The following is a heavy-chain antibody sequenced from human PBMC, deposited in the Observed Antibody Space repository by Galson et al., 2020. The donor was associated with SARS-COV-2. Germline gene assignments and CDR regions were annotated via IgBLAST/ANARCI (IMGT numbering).Heavy chain of an antibody. V-gene: IGHV3-23*01. D-gene: IGHD3-9*01. CDR3: AKEVPMTGRTDEYFQH. J-gene: IGHJ1*01. Sequence: GGSLRPSCAASGFTFSSCPMSWVRQAPGQGLEWVSEIRGSGDTTYYADSVKGRFTISRDTSKNTLYLQMNSLRAEDTAIYYCAKEVPMTGRTDEYFQHWGQGTLVTVSS. CDR1: GFTFSSCP. CDR2: IRGSGDTT.